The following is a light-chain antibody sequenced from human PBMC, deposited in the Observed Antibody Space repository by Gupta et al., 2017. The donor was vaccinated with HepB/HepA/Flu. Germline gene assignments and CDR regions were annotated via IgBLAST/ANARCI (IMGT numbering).Light chain of an antibody. CDR3: SSYTSSSTRV. CDR1: SSDVGVYNY. V-gene: IGLV2-14*03. Sequence: QSALTQPASVSGSPGPSITISCTGTSSDVGVYNYASWYQQHPGKAPKLMIYDVSNRPAGVSNRFSGSKSGNTASLTISGLQAEDEADYYCSSYTSSSTRVFGGGTKLTVL. CDR2: DVS. J-gene: IGLJ2*01.